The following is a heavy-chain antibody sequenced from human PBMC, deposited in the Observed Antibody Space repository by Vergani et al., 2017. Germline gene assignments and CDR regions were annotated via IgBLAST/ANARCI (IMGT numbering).Heavy chain of an antibody. CDR1: GYTFTSYG. Sequence: QVQLVQSGAEVKKPGASVKVSCKASGYTFTSYGISWVRQAPGQGLEWMGWISAYNGNTNYAQKLQGRVTMTTETSTSTAYMELRSLRSDDTAVYYCARGRPYYYDSSGYYMGGDGDAFDIWGQGTMVTVSS. CDR3: ARGRPYYYDSSGYYMGGDGDAFDI. CDR2: ISAYNGNT. J-gene: IGHJ3*02. D-gene: IGHD3-22*01. V-gene: IGHV1-18*01.